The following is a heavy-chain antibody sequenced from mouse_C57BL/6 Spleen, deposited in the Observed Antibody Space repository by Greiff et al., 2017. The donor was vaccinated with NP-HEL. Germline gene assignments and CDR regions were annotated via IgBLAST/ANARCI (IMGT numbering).Heavy chain of an antibody. Sequence: EVKLVESGGDLVKPGGSLKLSCAASGFTFSSYGMSWVRQTPDKRLEWVATISSGGSYTYYPDSVKGRFTISRDNAKNTLYLQMSSLKSEETAMYYCARNWDSWFAYWGQGTLVTVSA. J-gene: IGHJ3*01. CDR3: ARNWDSWFAY. D-gene: IGHD4-1*01. CDR1: GFTFSSYG. V-gene: IGHV5-6*02. CDR2: ISSGGSYT.